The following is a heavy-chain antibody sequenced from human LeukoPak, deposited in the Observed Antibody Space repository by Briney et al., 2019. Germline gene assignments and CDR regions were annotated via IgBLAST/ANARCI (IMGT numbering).Heavy chain of an antibody. Sequence: PSETLSLTCTVSGGSISSYYWSWIRQPPGKGLEWLGYIYYSGSTNYNPSLKSRVTISVDTSKNQFSLKLSSVTAADTAVYYCARIASTYQLLYYFDYWGQGTLSPSPQ. D-gene: IGHD2-2*01. CDR1: GGSISSYY. V-gene: IGHV4-59*01. J-gene: IGHJ4*02. CDR2: IYYSGST. CDR3: ARIASTYQLLYYFDY.